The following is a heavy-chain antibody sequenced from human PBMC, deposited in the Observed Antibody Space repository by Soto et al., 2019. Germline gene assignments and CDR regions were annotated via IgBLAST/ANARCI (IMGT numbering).Heavy chain of an antibody. CDR1: GFTFSTYW. D-gene: IGHD3-22*01. Sequence: PGGSLRLSCAASGFTFSTYWMNWVRQAPGKGLEWVSRISNDGTGTTYADSVQGRFTVSRDNSKTTVYLQMNRLRPEDTAVYFCVRDQDSRGYSVFNLWGQGTQVTVSS. J-gene: IGHJ5*02. CDR3: VRDQDSRGYSVFNL. V-gene: IGHV3-74*01. CDR2: ISNDGTGT.